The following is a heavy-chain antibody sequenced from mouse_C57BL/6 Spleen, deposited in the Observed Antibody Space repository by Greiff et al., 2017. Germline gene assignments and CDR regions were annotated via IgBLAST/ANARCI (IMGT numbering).Heavy chain of an antibody. Sequence: QVQLQQPGAELVKPGASVKLSCKASGYTFTSYWMHWVKQRPGQGLEWIGMIHPNSGSTNYNEKFKSKATLTVDKSSSTAYMQLSSLTSEDSAVCYCARGGGSSDCAMDYWGQGASVTVAS. J-gene: IGHJ4*01. CDR1: GYTFTSYW. CDR3: ARGGGSSDCAMDY. CDR2: IHPNSGST. D-gene: IGHD1-1*01. V-gene: IGHV1-64*01.